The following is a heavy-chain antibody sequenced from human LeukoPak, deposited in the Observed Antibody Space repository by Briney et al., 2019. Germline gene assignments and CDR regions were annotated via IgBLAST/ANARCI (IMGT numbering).Heavy chain of an antibody. J-gene: IGHJ4*02. Sequence: GGSLKLSCAASGFTFSGSAMHWVRQASGKGLQWVGRIRSKRNNYATAYAASVEGRFTISRDDSRNTAYLQMNSLKIEDTAVYYCTRGYYDNSDYYTDWGQGTLVTVSS. CDR2: IRSKRNNYAT. CDR1: GFTFSGSA. D-gene: IGHD3-22*01. V-gene: IGHV3-73*01. CDR3: TRGYYDNSDYYTD.